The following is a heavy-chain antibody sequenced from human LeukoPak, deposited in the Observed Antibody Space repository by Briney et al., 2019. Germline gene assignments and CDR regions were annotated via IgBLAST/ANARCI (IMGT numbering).Heavy chain of an antibody. D-gene: IGHD3-22*01. CDR2: INTNSGGT. Sequence: ASVKVSCKTSGYTFTGYYMHWVRQAPGQGLEWMGWINTNSGGTKYAQKFQGRVTMTRDTSISTAYMELNRLRSDDTAVYYCARVYTMIVVVTALGYWGQGTLVTVSS. J-gene: IGHJ4*02. CDR3: ARVYTMIVVVTALGY. V-gene: IGHV1-2*02. CDR1: GYTFTGYY.